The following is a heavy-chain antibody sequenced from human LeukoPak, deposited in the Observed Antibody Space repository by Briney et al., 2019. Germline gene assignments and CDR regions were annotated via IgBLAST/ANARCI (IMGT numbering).Heavy chain of an antibody. CDR1: GFTFSSYA. J-gene: IGHJ4*02. CDR3: VSFGIDY. Sequence: GGSLRLSCEASGFTFSSYAMHWVRQAPGKGLEWVAVISYDGSNKYYADSVKGRFTISRDNSKNTLYLQMNSLRAEDTAVYYCVSFGIDYWGQGTLVTVSS. V-gene: IGHV3-30-3*01. D-gene: IGHD3-16*01. CDR2: ISYDGSNK.